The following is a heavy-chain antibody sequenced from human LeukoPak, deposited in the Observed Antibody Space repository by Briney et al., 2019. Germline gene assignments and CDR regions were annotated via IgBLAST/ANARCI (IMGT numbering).Heavy chain of an antibody. CDR2: IRNEADGGTT. CDR1: GFTFADYA. V-gene: IGHV3-49*04. CDR3: ARLQFFDYLSRDHTYYTYMDA. Sequence: PGRSLRLSCSTSGFTFADYAMIWVRQAPGKGLEWVGSIRNEADGGTTEYAASVEGRFTVSRDDSKSIAYLQMNSLKTEDTAVYFCARLQFFDYLSRDHTYYTYMDAWGKGTTVTVS. J-gene: IGHJ6*03. D-gene: IGHD3-3*01.